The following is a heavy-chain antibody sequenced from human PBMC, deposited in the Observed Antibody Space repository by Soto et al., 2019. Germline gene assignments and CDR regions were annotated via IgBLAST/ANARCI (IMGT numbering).Heavy chain of an antibody. V-gene: IGHV3-33*01. J-gene: IGHJ6*02. CDR1: GFTFSSYG. CDR3: ARDLTTEPYYYYYGMDV. CDR2: IWYDGSNK. Sequence: QVQLVESGGGVVQPGRSLRLSCAASGFTFSSYGMHWVRQAPGKGLEWVAVIWYDGSNKYYADSVKGRFTISRDNSKNTLYLQMNSLRAEVTAVYYCARDLTTEPYYYYYGMDVWGQGTTVTVSS. D-gene: IGHD3-22*01.